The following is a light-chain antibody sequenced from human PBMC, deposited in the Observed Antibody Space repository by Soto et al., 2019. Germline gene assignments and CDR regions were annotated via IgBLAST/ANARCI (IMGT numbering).Light chain of an antibody. CDR3: QHFRT. CDR1: QSVSNNY. J-gene: IGKJ1*01. CDR2: GAS. Sequence: EIFLTQSPGTLSLSPGERATLSCRASQSVSNNYLAWYQQKPGQAPRLLIYGASSRATGIPDRFSGSGSGTDFTLTISRLEPEDFAVYYCQHFRTFGQGTKVEIK. V-gene: IGKV3-20*01.